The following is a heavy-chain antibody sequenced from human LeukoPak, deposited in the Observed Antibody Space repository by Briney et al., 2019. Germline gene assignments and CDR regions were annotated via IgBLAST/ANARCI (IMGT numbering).Heavy chain of an antibody. V-gene: IGHV3-64*02. CDR1: GFTFSGFS. D-gene: IGHD1-7*01. Sequence: GGSLRLSCAGSGFTFSGFSMHWVRQTPGRGLEYVSAINGAGDRTYYADSVKGRFNISRDNSKNTLYLQMGNLRGEDMALYFCARIGMENFYDLWGQGTLVTVSA. J-gene: IGHJ5*02. CDR3: ARIGMENFYDL. CDR2: INGAGDRT.